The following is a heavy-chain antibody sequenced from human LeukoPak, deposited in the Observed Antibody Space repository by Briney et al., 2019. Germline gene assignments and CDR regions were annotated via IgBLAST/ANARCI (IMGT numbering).Heavy chain of an antibody. V-gene: IGHV3-48*02. Sequence: GGSLRLSCAASGFTFATYNMNWVRQAPGKGLEWISYISGSGSTISYADSVKGRFTTSRDNAQNSLYLQMKSLRDEDTAVYYCAGTFDIWGQGTVVTVSS. CDR2: ISGSGSTI. CDR1: GFTFATYN. J-gene: IGHJ3*02. CDR3: AGTFDI.